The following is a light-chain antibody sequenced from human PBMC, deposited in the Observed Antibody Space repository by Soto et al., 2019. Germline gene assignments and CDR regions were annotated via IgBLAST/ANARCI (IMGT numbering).Light chain of an antibody. J-gene: IGLJ3*02. CDR1: SSDVGTYNY. V-gene: IGLV2-14*01. Sequence: QSALTQPASVSGSPGQSITISCTGTSSDVGTYNYVSWYQQDPGKAPKLMIYEVNNRPSGVSHRFSGSKSGNTASLTISGLQAEDEADYYCSSYTNNKWVFGGGTKLTVL. CDR3: SSYTNNKWV. CDR2: EVN.